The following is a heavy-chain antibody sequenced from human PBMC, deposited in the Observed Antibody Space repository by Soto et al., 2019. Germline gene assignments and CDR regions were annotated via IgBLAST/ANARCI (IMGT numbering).Heavy chain of an antibody. D-gene: IGHD2-21*01. CDR1: GFTFSSYC. J-gene: IGHJ6*02. CDR3: AKDRGDGYYYGMDV. CDR2: ISYDGSNK. V-gene: IGHV3-30*18. Sequence: QPGGSLRLSCAASGFTFSSYCMHWVRQAPGKGLEWVAVISYDGSNKYYADSVKGRFTISGDNSKNTLYLQMNSLRAEDTAVYYCAKDRGDGYYYGMDVWGQGTTVTVSS.